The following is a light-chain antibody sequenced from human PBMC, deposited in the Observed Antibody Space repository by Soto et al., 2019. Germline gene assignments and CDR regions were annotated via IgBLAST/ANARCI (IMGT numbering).Light chain of an antibody. V-gene: IGKV3-11*01. CDR3: QQRSNWPIT. CDR1: QSVSSY. Sequence: EIVLKQSPATLSLSPGERATLSCRASQSVSSYLAWYQQKPGQAPRLLIYDASNRATGIPARFSGSGSGTEFTLTISSLAPEDFAVYYCQQRSNWPITFGQGTRLEIK. J-gene: IGKJ5*01. CDR2: DAS.